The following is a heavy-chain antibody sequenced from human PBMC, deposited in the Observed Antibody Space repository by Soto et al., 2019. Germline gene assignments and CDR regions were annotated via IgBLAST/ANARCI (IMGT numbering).Heavy chain of an antibody. D-gene: IGHD3-3*01. CDR3: ASTDNVGYYPY. CDR2: IYHSGTT. V-gene: IGHV4-38-2*01. CDR1: GDSISSGYY. Sequence: SETLSLTCAVSGDSISSGYYWAWIRQPPGKGLEWIGSIYHSGTTYYNPSLKSRVTISVDTSKNQFSLKLSSVTAADSAVYYCASTDNVGYYPYLGQGTLVTVSS. J-gene: IGHJ4*02.